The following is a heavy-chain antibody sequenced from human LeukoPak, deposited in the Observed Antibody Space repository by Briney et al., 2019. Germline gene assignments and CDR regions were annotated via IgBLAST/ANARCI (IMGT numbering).Heavy chain of an antibody. V-gene: IGHV3-23*01. CDR1: GFTFSNFA. CDR2: IGGGGGTT. Sequence: GGSLRLSCAASGFTFSNFAMTWVRQAPGKGLKWVSTIGGGGGTTYYADSVKGRFTISRDNSRNTAFLQMNSLRAEDTAIYYCAKRAYGSIDYWGQGTLVTVSS. CDR3: AKRAYGSIDY. J-gene: IGHJ4*02. D-gene: IGHD3-10*01.